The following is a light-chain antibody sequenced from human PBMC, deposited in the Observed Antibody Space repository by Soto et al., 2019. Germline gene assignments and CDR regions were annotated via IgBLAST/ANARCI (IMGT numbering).Light chain of an antibody. CDR2: DAS. V-gene: IGKV3-20*01. CDR3: QQYGRFPQT. CDR1: QSVASSY. J-gene: IGKJ2*01. Sequence: EIVLTQSPGTLSLSPGERVTLSCRASQSVASSYLAWYQQKSGQAPRLLIFDASRRPTGIPDRFSGSGSGTDFTLTISRLEPEEFAVYYCQQYGRFPQTFGQGTKLEIK.